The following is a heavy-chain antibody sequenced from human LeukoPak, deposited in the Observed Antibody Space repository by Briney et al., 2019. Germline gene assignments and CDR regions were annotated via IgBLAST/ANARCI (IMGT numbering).Heavy chain of an antibody. J-gene: IGHJ4*02. CDR3: AKTGSSSWGYFDY. Sequence: PGGSLRLSCAASGFSVSSNYMSWVRQAPGKGLEWVSVIYNDGTTYYADSVKGRFTISRDNSKNTLYLQMDSLRAEDTAVYYCAKTGSSSWGYFDYWGQGTLVTVSS. CDR2: IYNDGTT. V-gene: IGHV3-53*01. D-gene: IGHD6-13*01. CDR1: GFSVSSNY.